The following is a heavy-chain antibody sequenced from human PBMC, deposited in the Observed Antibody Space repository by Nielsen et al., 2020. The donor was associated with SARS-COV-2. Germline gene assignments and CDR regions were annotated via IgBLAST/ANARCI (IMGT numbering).Heavy chain of an antibody. Sequence: GESLKISCAASGFTFSSYDMHWVRQATGKGLEWVSAIGTAGDTYYPGSVKGRFTISRDNAKNSLYLQMNSLRAEDTALYYCAKSSGSGSYYAVDYWGQGTLVTVSS. V-gene: IGHV3-13*01. CDR2: IGTAGDT. J-gene: IGHJ4*02. CDR3: AKSSGSGSYYAVDY. D-gene: IGHD3-10*01. CDR1: GFTFSSYD.